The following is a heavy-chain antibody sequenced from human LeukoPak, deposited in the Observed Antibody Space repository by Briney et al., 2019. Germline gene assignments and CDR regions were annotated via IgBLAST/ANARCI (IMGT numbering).Heavy chain of an antibody. J-gene: IGHJ4*02. CDR3: ARDLGYGEFDY. Sequence: SETLSLTCTVSGGSISSGSYYWSWIRQPAGEGLEWIGRIYTSGSTNYNPSLKSRVTISVDTSKNQFSLKLSSVTAADTAVYYCARDLGYGEFDYWGQGTLVTVSS. D-gene: IGHD4-17*01. CDR2: IYTSGST. CDR1: GGSISSGSYY. V-gene: IGHV4-61*02.